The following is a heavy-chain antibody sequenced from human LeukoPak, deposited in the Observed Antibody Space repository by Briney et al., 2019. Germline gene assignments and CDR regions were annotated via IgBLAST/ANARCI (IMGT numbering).Heavy chain of an antibody. V-gene: IGHV3-30-3*01. CDR2: ISYDGSNK. Sequence: GGSLRLSCAASGFTFSSYAMHWVRQAPGKGLEWVAVISYDGSNKYYADSVKGRFTISRDNSKNTLYLQMNSLRVEDTAVYYCARNYDFWSGYYRHYYGMDVWGQGTTVTVSS. D-gene: IGHD3-3*01. CDR1: GFTFSSYA. J-gene: IGHJ6*02. CDR3: ARNYDFWSGYYRHYYGMDV.